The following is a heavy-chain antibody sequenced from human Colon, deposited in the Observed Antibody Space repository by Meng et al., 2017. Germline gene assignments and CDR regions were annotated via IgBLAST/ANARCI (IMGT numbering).Heavy chain of an antibody. J-gene: IGHJ4*02. V-gene: IGHV5-51*01. CDR1: GYSFTSYW. CDR3: ARHPTGVFDY. Sequence: GESLKISCKGSGYSFTSYWIGWVRQMPGKGLEWMGIIYPGDSDTKYSPSFQGQVINSANNSITTAYLQWSSLKASDTAMYYCARHPTGVFDYWGQGTLVTVSS. CDR2: IYPGDSDT.